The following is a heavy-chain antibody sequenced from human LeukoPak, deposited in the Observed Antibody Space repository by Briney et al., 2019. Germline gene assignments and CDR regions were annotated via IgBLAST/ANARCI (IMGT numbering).Heavy chain of an antibody. V-gene: IGHV1-18*01. CDR3: ATVWAVAGIFSAGAFDI. D-gene: IGHD6-19*01. CDR1: GYTFTSYG. CDR2: ISAYNGNT. Sequence: ASVKVSCKASGYTFTSYGISWVRQAPGQGLEWMGWISAYNGNTNYAQKLQGRVTMTEDTSTDTAYMELSSLRSEDTAVYYCATVWAVAGIFSAGAFDIWGQGTMVTVSS. J-gene: IGHJ3*02.